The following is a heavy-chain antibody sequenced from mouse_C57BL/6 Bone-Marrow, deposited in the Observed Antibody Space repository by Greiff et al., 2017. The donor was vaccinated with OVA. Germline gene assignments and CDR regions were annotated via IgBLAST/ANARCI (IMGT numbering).Heavy chain of an antibody. CDR1: GFTFSSYA. CDR2: ISDGGSYT. CDR3: ARDDSSGYYAMDY. V-gene: IGHV5-4*01. J-gene: IGHJ4*01. Sequence: EVMLVESGGGLVKPGGSLKLSCAASGFTFSSYAMSWVRQTPEKRLEWVATISDGGSYTYYPDNVKGRLTISRDNAKNNLYLQMSHLKSEDTAMYYCARDDSSGYYAMDYWGQGTSVTVSS. D-gene: IGHD3-2*02.